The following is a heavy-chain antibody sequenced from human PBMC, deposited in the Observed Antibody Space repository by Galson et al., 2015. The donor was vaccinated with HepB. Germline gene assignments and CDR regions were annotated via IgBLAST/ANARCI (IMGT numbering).Heavy chain of an antibody. V-gene: IGHV3-33*08. D-gene: IGHD3-10*01. Sequence: SLRLSCAASGFAFSSYGMHWVRQAPGKGLEWVAVIWYDGSNKYYADSVKGRFTISRDNSKNTLYLQMNSLRAEDTAVYYCAREVRGVIIWYFDYWGQGTLVTVSS. CDR1: GFAFSSYG. CDR3: AREVRGVIIWYFDY. CDR2: IWYDGSNK. J-gene: IGHJ4*02.